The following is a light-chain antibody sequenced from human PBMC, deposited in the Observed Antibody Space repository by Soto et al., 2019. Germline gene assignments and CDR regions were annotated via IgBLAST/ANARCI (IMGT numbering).Light chain of an antibody. J-gene: IGKJ4*01. V-gene: IGKV3-11*01. CDR3: QQRSNWPLT. CDR1: QSVSSY. CDR2: DAS. Sequence: EIVWTQAPGTLPFSPGEGVTLSCRAIQSVSSYLAWYQQKPGQAPRLLIYDASNRVTVIPAKFSGSVSGTDFTLTISSLEPEEFAVYYCQQRSNWPLTFGGGNKVEIK.